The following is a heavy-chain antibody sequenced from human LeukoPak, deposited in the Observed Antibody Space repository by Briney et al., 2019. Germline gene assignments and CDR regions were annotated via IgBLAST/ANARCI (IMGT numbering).Heavy chain of an antibody. J-gene: IGHJ6*02. CDR2: ICYSGST. Sequence: PSETLSLTCTVSGGSISSSSYYWGWIRQPPGKGLEWIGSICYSGSTYYNPSLKSRVTISVDTSKNQFSLKLSSVTAADTAVYYCAGLRTYSSSWYRKSFYYYGMDVWGQGTTVTVSS. CDR3: AGLRTYSSSWYRKSFYYYGMDV. CDR1: GGSISSSSYY. D-gene: IGHD6-13*01. V-gene: IGHV4-39*01.